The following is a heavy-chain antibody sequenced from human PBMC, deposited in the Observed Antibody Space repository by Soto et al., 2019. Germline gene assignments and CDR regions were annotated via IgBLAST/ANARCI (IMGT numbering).Heavy chain of an antibody. J-gene: IGHJ4*02. V-gene: IGHV1-18*01. CDR3: ARGGQWNFLSDY. CDR1: GYSFTRYY. D-gene: IGHD1-7*01. Sequence: QVQLVQSGAEVKKPGASVKVSCKASGYSFTRYYINWVRQAPGQGLEWMGWISAYNGNTHYEEKLQGRVTLTTDTATRTAYKELRSLISDDTAVYFCARGGQWNFLSDYWGQGTLVTVSS. CDR2: ISAYNGNT.